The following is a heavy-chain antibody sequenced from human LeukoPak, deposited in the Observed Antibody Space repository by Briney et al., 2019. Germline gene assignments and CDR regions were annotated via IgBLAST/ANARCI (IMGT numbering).Heavy chain of an antibody. Sequence: PSETLSLTCTVSGGSISSSTYYWGWIRQPPGKGLEWIGNIYYSGSTYYNSSLKSRVTISVDTSKNQFSLKLSSVTAADTAVYYCARGSGPRGYYFDYWGQGTLVTVSS. D-gene: IGHD2-15*01. CDR3: ARGSGPRGYYFDY. J-gene: IGHJ4*02. CDR1: GGSISSSTYY. V-gene: IGHV4-39*01. CDR2: IYYSGST.